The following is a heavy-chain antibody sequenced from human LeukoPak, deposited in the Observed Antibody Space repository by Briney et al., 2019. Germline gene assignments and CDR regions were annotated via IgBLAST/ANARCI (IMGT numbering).Heavy chain of an antibody. J-gene: IGHJ3*02. CDR2: IYHSVST. CDR1: GHSISSGYY. CDR3: ARHIVGAPVLGHAFDI. Sequence: PSETLSLTCTVSGHSISSGYYWGWIRQPPGKGLEWIGSIYHSVSTHYNPSLNSRVTISLDTSKNQFSLKLSSVTAADTAVYYCARHIVGAPVLGHAFDIWGQGTMVTVSS. D-gene: IGHD1-26*01. V-gene: IGHV4-38-2*02.